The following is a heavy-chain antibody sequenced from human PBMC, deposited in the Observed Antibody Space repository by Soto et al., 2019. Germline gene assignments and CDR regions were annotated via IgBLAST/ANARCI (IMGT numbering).Heavy chain of an antibody. Sequence: SETLSLTCTVSGGSISSYYWSWIRQPPGKGLEWIGYIYYSGSTNYNPSLKSRVTISVDTSKNQFSLKLSSVTAADTAVYYCAREYAYYDSSGYSKWFDPWGQGTLVTVSS. J-gene: IGHJ5*02. D-gene: IGHD3-22*01. CDR3: AREYAYYDSSGYSKWFDP. CDR1: GGSISSYY. V-gene: IGHV4-59*01. CDR2: IYYSGST.